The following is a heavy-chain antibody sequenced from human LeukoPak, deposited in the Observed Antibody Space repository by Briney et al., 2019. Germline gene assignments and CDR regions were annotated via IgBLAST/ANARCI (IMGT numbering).Heavy chain of an antibody. D-gene: IGHD1-1*01. V-gene: IGHV3-48*01. Sequence: GGSLRLSCAASGFTFSSYSMNWVRQAPGKGLEWVSYISRSSGTIYYADSVKGRFTISRDNAKNSLYLQMNSLRAEDTAVYYRARALNLLDPVTLDYWGQGTLVTVSS. CDR3: ARALNLLDPVTLDY. J-gene: IGHJ4*02. CDR1: GFTFSSYS. CDR2: ISRSSGTI.